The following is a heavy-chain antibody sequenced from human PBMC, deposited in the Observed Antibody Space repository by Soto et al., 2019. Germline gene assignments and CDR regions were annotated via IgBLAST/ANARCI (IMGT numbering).Heavy chain of an antibody. Sequence: PSESLSLTCTVSGSSIGTYCGSWVRQSPGKGLEWIGYIYDRGTTDYNPSLKSRVTMSVDTSKSQFSLHLNSVTTADTAVYYCAFSWNALAVTTFDYWGQGIQVTVS. CDR3: AFSWNALAVTTFDY. CDR1: GSSIGTYC. J-gene: IGHJ4*02. V-gene: IGHV4-59*01. D-gene: IGHD4-17*01. CDR2: IYDRGTT.